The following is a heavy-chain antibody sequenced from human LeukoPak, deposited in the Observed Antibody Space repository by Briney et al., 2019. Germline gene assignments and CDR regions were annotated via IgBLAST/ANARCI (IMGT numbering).Heavy chain of an antibody. D-gene: IGHD3-22*01. Sequence: PSQTLSLTCTVSGGSISSGDYYWSWIRQPPGKGLEWIGYIYYSGSTYYNPSLKSRVTISVDTSKNQFSPKLSSVTAADTAVYYCARVGYYDSSGYLGWGQGTLVTVSS. J-gene: IGHJ4*02. CDR2: IYYSGST. CDR1: GGSISSGDYY. V-gene: IGHV4-30-4*08. CDR3: ARVGYYDSSGYLG.